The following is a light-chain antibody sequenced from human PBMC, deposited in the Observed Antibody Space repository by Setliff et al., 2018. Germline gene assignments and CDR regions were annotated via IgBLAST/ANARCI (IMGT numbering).Light chain of an antibody. V-gene: IGLV2-14*01. CDR2: DVT. Sequence: QSALAQPAAVSRSPGQSITISCTGTSSDVGGYDYVSWYQQHPGKAPKLIIYDVTKRPSGVSSRFSGSKSGNTASLTISGLQAEDEADYFCSSYKNTNKKVFGTGTKATVL. J-gene: IGLJ1*01. CDR3: SSYKNTNKKV. CDR1: SSDVGGYDY.